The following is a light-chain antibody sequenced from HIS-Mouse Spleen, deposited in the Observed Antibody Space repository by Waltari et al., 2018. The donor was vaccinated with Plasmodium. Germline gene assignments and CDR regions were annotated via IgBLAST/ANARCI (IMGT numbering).Light chain of an antibody. CDR1: PGISSY. Sequence: AIRMTQSPSSFSASTGDRVTITCRASPGISSYLAWYQQKPGKAPKLLIYAASTLQSGVPSRVSGSGSGTDFTLTISCLQSEDFATYYCQQYYSYPLTFGGGTKVEIK. V-gene: IGKV1-8*01. J-gene: IGKJ4*01. CDR2: AAS. CDR3: QQYYSYPLT.